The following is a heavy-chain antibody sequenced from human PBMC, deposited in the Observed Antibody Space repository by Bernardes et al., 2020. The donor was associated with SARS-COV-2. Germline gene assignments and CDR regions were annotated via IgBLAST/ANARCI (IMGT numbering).Heavy chain of an antibody. CDR2: INHSGST. CDR3: ANLGYCSGGSCYHGMDV. D-gene: IGHD2-15*01. J-gene: IGHJ6*02. Sequence: SQTLSPTCAVYGGSFSGYYWSWIRQPPGQGLEWIGEINHSGSTNYNPSLKSRVTISVDTSKNQFSLKLSSVTAADTAVYYCANLGYCSGGSCYHGMDVWGQGTTVTVSS. CDR1: GGSFSGYY. V-gene: IGHV4-34*01.